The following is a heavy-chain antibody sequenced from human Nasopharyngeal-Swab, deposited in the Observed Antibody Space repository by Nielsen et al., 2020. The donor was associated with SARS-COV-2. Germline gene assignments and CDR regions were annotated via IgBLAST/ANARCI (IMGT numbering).Heavy chain of an antibody. CDR3: ARRKMAVAGTWWFDP. J-gene: IGHJ5*02. Sequence: WVRQAPGQGLEWMGRIIPILSIANYAQKFQGRVTITADKSTSTAYMELSSLRSEDTAVYYCARRKMAVAGTWWFDPWGQGTLDTVSS. V-gene: IGHV1-69*02. D-gene: IGHD6-19*01. CDR2: IIPILSIA.